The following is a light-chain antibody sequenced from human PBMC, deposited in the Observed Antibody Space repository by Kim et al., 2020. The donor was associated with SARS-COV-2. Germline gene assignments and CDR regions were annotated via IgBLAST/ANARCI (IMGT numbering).Light chain of an antibody. J-gene: IGKJ1*01. CDR3: HHYNTYST. Sequence: DIQLTQSPSLLSASVGDRVTITCRASQSISNWLAWYQQKPGRAPNLLIYKTSNLQSGVPSRFGGSGSGTEFTLTISSLQPDDFATYFCHHYNTYSTFGQGTKVDFK. V-gene: IGKV1-5*03. CDR1: QSISNW. CDR2: KTS.